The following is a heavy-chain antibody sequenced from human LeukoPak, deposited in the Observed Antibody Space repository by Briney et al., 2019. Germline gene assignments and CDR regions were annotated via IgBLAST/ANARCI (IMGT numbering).Heavy chain of an antibody. Sequence: GGSLRLSCAASGFTFSSYEMNWVRQAPGKGLEWVSYISSSGSTIYYADSVKGRFTISRDNAKNSLYLQMNSLRAEDTAVYYCARAVAGTGGYFSYYYLDVWGKGTTVTVSS. V-gene: IGHV3-48*03. CDR1: GFTFSSYE. CDR3: ARAVAGTGGYFSYYYLDV. J-gene: IGHJ6*03. CDR2: ISSSGSTI. D-gene: IGHD3-10*01.